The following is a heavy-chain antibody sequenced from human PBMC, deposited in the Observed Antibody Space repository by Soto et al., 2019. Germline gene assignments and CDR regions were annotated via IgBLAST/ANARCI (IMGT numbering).Heavy chain of an antibody. CDR3: VRDFEGSYGYGPFGY. D-gene: IGHD5-18*01. CDR2: IKQDGSEN. V-gene: IGHV3-7*03. CDR1: GFTFSIYW. J-gene: IGHJ4*02. Sequence: GSLILSFPASGFTFSIYWMSWVLQAPGKGLEWVANIKQDGSENYYVDSVRGRFTISRDNAKNSLYLQMNSLRAEDTAVYYCVRDFEGSYGYGPFGYWGQGTLVTVSS.